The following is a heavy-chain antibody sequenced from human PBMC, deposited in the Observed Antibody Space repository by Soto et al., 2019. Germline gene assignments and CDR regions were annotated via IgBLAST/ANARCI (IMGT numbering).Heavy chain of an antibody. J-gene: IGHJ6*02. V-gene: IGHV4-61*01. Sequence: PSETLSLTCTVSGGSVSSGSYYWSWIRQPPGKGLEWIGYIYYSGSTNYNPSLKSRVTISVDTSKNQFSLKLSSVTAADTAVYYCARESGDTAMVTNGMDVWGQGTTVTVSS. CDR3: ARESGDTAMVTNGMDV. CDR1: GGSVSSGSYY. CDR2: IYYSGST. D-gene: IGHD5-18*01.